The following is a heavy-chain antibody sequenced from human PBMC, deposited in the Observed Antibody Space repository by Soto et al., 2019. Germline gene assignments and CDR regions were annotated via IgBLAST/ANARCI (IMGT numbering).Heavy chain of an antibody. Sequence: SVKVSCKASGCTFSSYAISWVRQAPGQGLEWMGGIIPIFGTANYAQKFQGRVTITADESTSTAYMELSSLRSEDTAVYYCASRDGDNYLDYWGQGTLVTVSS. V-gene: IGHV1-69*13. CDR1: GCTFSSYA. CDR2: IIPIFGTA. J-gene: IGHJ4*02. D-gene: IGHD3-10*01. CDR3: ASRDGDNYLDY.